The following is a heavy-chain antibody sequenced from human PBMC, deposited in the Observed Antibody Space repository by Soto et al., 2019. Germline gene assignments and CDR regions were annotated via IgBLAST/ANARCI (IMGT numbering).Heavy chain of an antibody. CDR3: AKLIGDNDAFDI. V-gene: IGHV1-46*03. J-gene: IGHJ3*02. D-gene: IGHD4-17*01. Sequence: QVQLVQSGAEVKKPGASVKVSCKASGYTFTSYYMHWVRQAPGQGLEWMGIINPSGGSTSYAQKFQGRVTMTRDTSTSTVYMELRSLRSEDTAVYYCAKLIGDNDAFDIWGQGTMVTVSS. CDR2: INPSGGST. CDR1: GYTFTSYY.